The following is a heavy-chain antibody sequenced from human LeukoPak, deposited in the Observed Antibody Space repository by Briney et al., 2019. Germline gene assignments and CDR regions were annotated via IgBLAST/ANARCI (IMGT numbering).Heavy chain of an antibody. Sequence: ASVKVSCTASGYTFTSYGISWVRQATGQGLEWMGWISAYNGNTNYAQKLQGRVTMTTDTSTTTAYMELRSLRSDDTAMYYCARSTYGGIPFDIWGQGTMVTVSS. CDR1: GYTFTSYG. J-gene: IGHJ3*02. D-gene: IGHD3-10*01. V-gene: IGHV1-18*04. CDR3: ARSTYGGIPFDI. CDR2: ISAYNGNT.